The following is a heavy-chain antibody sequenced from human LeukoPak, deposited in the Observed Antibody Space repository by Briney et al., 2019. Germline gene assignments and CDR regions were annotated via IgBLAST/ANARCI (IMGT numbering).Heavy chain of an antibody. CDR1: GFTFSGSA. J-gene: IGHJ6*03. Sequence: PGGSLRLSCAASGFTFSGSAMHWVRQASGKGLEWVGRIRSKANNYATAYAASVKGRFTISRDDSKGIAYLQMNSLKTEDTAVYYCTRASSSTWSYYYYYMDVWGKGTTVTISS. CDR3: TRASSSTWSYYYYYMDV. CDR2: IRSKANNYAT. V-gene: IGHV3-73*01. D-gene: IGHD6-13*01.